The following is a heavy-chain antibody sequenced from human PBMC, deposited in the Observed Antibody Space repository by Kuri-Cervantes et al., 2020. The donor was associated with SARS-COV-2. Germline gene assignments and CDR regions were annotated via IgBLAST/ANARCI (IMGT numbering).Heavy chain of an antibody. Sequence: GSLRLPCAASGFTFSSYAMHWVRQAPGKGLEWVAVISYDGSNKYYADSVKGRFTISRDNSMNTLYLQMNSLRAEDTAVYYCARDQDYYDSNDYFDYWGQGTLVTVSS. CDR1: GFTFSSYA. D-gene: IGHD3-22*01. CDR2: ISYDGSNK. CDR3: ARDQDYYDSNDYFDY. J-gene: IGHJ4*02. V-gene: IGHV3-30*04.